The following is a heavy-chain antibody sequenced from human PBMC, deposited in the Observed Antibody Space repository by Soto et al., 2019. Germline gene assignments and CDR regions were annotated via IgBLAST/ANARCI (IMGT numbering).Heavy chain of an antibody. J-gene: IGHJ4*02. CDR1: GFTFSSYA. D-gene: IGHD6-19*01. CDR3: AQDVTGWHRFRY. CDR2: ISGSGGST. V-gene: IGHV3-23*01. Sequence: GGSLRLSCAASGFTFSSYAMNWVRQAPGKGLEWVSAISGSGGSTYYADSVKGRLTISRDNSKKTLYLQMNSLRAEDTAVYYCAQDVTGWHRFRYWGQGTLVIVSS.